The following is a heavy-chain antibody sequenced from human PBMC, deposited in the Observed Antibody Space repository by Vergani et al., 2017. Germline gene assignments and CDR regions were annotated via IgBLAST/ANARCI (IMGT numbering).Heavy chain of an antibody. Sequence: QVQLVESGGGVVQPGRSLRLSCAASGFTFSSYAMHWVRQAPGKGLEWVAVISYDGSNKYYADSGKGRFTISRDNSKNTLYLQMTSLRAEDTAVYYCARADLKYDPGDAFDIWGQGTMVTVSS. CDR1: GFTFSSYA. J-gene: IGHJ3*02. CDR3: ARADLKYDPGDAFDI. V-gene: IGHV3-30-3*01. D-gene: IGHD3-10*01. CDR2: ISYDGSNK.